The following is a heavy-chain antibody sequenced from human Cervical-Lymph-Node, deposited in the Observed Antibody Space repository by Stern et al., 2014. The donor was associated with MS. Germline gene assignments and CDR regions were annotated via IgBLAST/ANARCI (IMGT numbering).Heavy chain of an antibody. CDR1: GLTISSNY. J-gene: IGHJ4*02. CDR2: IYSGGNT. Sequence: EVQLVESGGGLIQPGGSLRLSCAASGLTISSNYMTWVRQAPGKGLEWVSVIYSGGNTYYADSVKGRFTISRDSSKNTLYLQMESLRAEDTAVYFCARDGGGRYYYFDYWGQGTLVTVSS. D-gene: IGHD1-26*01. V-gene: IGHV3-53*01. CDR3: ARDGGGRYYYFDY.